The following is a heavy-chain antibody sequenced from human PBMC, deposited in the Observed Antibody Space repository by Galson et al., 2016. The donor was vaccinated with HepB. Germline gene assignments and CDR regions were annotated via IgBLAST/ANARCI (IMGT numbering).Heavy chain of an antibody. CDR1: GFTFTPYS. CDR3: ARSRNPGCGYSIDY. V-gene: IGHV3-48*02. J-gene: IGHJ4*02. Sequence: SLRLSCAASGFTFTPYSMIWVRQAPGKGLEWLSYISSSSSTIYYADSLNGRFTISRDNAKNSLFLQMHSLRDEDTAVYFCARSRNPGCGYSIDYWGRGTLFTVSS. CDR2: ISSSSSTI. D-gene: IGHD5-18*01.